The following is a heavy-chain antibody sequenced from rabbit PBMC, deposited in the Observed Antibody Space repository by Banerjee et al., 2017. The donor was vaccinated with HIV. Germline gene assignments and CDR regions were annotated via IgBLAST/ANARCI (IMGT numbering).Heavy chain of an antibody. CDR3: ASSGYAGYDYTTQYINL. D-gene: IGHD6-1*01. V-gene: IGHV1S43*01. Sequence: QQQLEESGGGLVKPGGTLTLTCKASGFSFSSSYYMCWVRQAPGKGLELIACIYTSSGGTWYASWVNGRFTISRSTSLNTVDLKMTSLTAADTATYFCASSGYAGYDYTTQYINLWGPGTLVTVS. J-gene: IGHJ4*01. CDR2: IYTSSGGT. CDR1: GFSFSSSYY.